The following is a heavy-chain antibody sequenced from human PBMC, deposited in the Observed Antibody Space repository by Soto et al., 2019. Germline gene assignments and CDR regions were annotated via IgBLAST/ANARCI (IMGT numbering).Heavy chain of an antibody. J-gene: IGHJ5*02. D-gene: IGHD6-13*01. V-gene: IGHV4-34*01. CDR3: AREGYSSSWFPTEWFEP. Sequence: PSETLSLTCAVYGGSFSGYYWSWIRQPPGKGLEWIGEINHSGSTNYNPSLKSRVTISVDTSKNQFSLKLSSVTAADTAVYYCAREGYSSSWFPTEWFEPWGQGTLVTVSS. CDR2: INHSGST. CDR1: GGSFSGYY.